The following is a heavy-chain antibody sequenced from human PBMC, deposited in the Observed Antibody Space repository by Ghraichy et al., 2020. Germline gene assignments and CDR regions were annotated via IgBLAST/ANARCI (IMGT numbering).Heavy chain of an antibody. CDR2: ISGSGGST. V-gene: IGHV3-23*01. CDR3: AKPYYYETSGYVDY. Sequence: GGSLRLSCAASGFTFSRYAMSWVRQAPGKGLEWVSGISGSGGSTYYADSVKGRFTISRDNSKNTLYLQMNSMRAEDTAVYYCAKPYYYETSGYVDYWGQGTLVTVYS. CDR1: GFTFSRYA. D-gene: IGHD3-22*01. J-gene: IGHJ4*02.